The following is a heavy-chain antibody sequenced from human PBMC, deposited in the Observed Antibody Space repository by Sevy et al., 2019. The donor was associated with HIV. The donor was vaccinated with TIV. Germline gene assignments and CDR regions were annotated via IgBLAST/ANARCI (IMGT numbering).Heavy chain of an antibody. CDR1: GFTFSGSA. CDR2: IRSKANSYAT. V-gene: IGHV3-73*01. Sequence: GGSLRLSCAASGFTFSGSAMHWVRQASGKGLEWVGRIRSKANSYATAYAASGKGRFTSSRDDSKNTAYLQMNSLKTEDTAVYYCTRLDCSGGSCYFDYWGQGTLVTVSS. D-gene: IGHD2-15*01. J-gene: IGHJ4*02. CDR3: TRLDCSGGSCYFDY.